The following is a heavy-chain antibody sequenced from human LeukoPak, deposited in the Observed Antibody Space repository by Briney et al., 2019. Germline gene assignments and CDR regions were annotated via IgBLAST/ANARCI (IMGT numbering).Heavy chain of an antibody. V-gene: IGHV4-59*11. Sequence: SETLSLTCTVSGGSISSHYWSWIRQPPGKGLEWIGCIYDSGSTNYNPSLKSRVTISVDTSKNQFSLKLTSVTAADTAVYYCARDGSGGSGWYVGYWGQGTLVTVSS. CDR2: IYDSGST. CDR3: ARDGSGGSGWYVGY. D-gene: IGHD6-19*01. CDR1: GGSISSHY. J-gene: IGHJ4*02.